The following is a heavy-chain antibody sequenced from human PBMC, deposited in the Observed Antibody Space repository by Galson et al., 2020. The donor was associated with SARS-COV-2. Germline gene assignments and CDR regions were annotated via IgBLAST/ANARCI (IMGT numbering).Heavy chain of an antibody. Sequence: GGSLRLSCAASGFTFDDYAMHWVRQAPGKGLEWVSGISWNSGSIGYADSVKGRFTMSRDNAKNSLYLQMNSLRAEDTALYYCAKMPQRFATITCMDYYYVMGVWGQGTSVTVSS. D-gene: IGHD5-12*01. CDR2: ISWNSGSI. CDR1: GFTFDDYA. V-gene: IGHV3-9*01. J-gene: IGHJ6*02. CDR3: AKMPQRFATITCMDYYYVMGV.